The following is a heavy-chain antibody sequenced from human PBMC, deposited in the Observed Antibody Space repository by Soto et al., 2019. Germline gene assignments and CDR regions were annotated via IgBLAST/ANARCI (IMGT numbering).Heavy chain of an antibody. D-gene: IGHD3-10*01. CDR3: AEKTGGHYYSGSGSYFNYDYGMAV. Sequence: QVQLVQSGAEVKKPGSSVKVSCKASGGTFSSYAISWVRQAPGQGLEWMGGIIPIFGTANYAQKFQGRVTITADKSTITAYMELSRLRAEDTAVHYCAEKTGGHYYSGSGSYFNYDYGMAVWGQGTTVTVSS. CDR2: IIPIFGTA. V-gene: IGHV1-69*06. CDR1: GGTFSSYA. J-gene: IGHJ6*02.